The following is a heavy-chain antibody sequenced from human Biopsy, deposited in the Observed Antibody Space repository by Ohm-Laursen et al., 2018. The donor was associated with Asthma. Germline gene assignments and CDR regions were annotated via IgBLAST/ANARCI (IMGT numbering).Heavy chain of an antibody. V-gene: IGHV3-11*01. CDR1: GFTVSDYH. CDR2: IGSRITDAI. Sequence: SLRLSCSAFGFTVSDYHMSWIRQTPGRGLEWISYIGSRITDAIYYADSMKGRFTISRDNAKNSVFLQMNSLRAEDTGVYYCAREVKMAYWGRGTLVTVSS. D-gene: IGHD2-8*01. CDR3: AREVKMAY. J-gene: IGHJ4*02.